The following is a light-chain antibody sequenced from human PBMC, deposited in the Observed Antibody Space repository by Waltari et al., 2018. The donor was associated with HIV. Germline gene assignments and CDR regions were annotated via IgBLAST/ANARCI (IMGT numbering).Light chain of an antibody. CDR3: HVWDRSSDHHV. Sequence: SYVLTQPPSVSVAPGQPARITCGGNTIGSKRVHWYQQKAGQAPVLVVYDVSDRPSGIPEQFSGSKSGNTATLTSSRVEAGDEADYYCHVWDRSSDHHVFGTGTKVTVL. J-gene: IGLJ1*01. CDR2: DVS. V-gene: IGLV3-21*02. CDR1: TIGSKR.